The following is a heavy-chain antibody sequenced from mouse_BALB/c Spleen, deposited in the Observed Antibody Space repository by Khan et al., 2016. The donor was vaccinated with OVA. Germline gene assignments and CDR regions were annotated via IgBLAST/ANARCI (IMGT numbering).Heavy chain of an antibody. CDR1: GFSLTNYG. V-gene: IGHV2-2*02. J-gene: IGHJ2*01. CDR2: IWSGGIT. Sequence: QVQLKESGPGLVQPSQSLSITCTVSGFSLTNYGVHWVRQSPGKGLEWLGVIWSGGITDYNETFISRLSIRKAISKSQVFFKMNSLQANYTAIYYWAKNRNGYFDYWGQGTTLTVSS. CDR3: AKNRNGYFDY. D-gene: IGHD1-1*02.